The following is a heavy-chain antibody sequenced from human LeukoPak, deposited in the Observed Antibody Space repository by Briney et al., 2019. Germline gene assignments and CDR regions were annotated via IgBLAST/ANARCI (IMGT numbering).Heavy chain of an antibody. CDR1: GYTFTGYY. V-gene: IGHV1-2*04. CDR2: INTNSGGT. Sequence: ASVKVSCKASGYTFTGYYMHWVRQAPGQGLEWMGWINTNSGGTNYAQKFQGWVTMTRDTSISTAYMELSRLRSDDTAVYYCAREGCSSTSCYLSHYWYFDLWGRGTLVTVSS. D-gene: IGHD2-2*01. J-gene: IGHJ2*01. CDR3: AREGCSSTSCYLSHYWYFDL.